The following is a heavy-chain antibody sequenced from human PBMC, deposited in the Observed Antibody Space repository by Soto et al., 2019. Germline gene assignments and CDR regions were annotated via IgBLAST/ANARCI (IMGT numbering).Heavy chain of an antibody. CDR3: ARPYTAMAVYGMDV. CDR1: GFTFNNYG. D-gene: IGHD5-18*01. CDR2: ISYDGSNK. Sequence: PGGSLRLSCAASGFTFNNYGIHWVRQAPGKGLEWVAVISYDGSNKYYADSVKGRFTISRDNSKNTLYLQMNSLRAEDTAVYYCARPYTAMAVYGMDVWGQGTTVTVSS. J-gene: IGHJ6*02. V-gene: IGHV3-30*19.